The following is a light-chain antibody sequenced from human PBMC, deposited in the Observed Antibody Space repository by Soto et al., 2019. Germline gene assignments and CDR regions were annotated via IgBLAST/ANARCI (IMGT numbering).Light chain of an antibody. CDR1: QSVLYSSNNKSY. CDR2: WAS. V-gene: IGKV4-1*01. Sequence: DIVMTQSPDSLAVSLGERATINCKSSQSVLYSSNNKSYLAWYQHKPGQPPKLLIYWASTRESGVPDRFSGSGSGTDFTLTISSLQAEDVAVYYCQQYYSIPQAFGQGTKVEIK. J-gene: IGKJ1*01. CDR3: QQYYSIPQA.